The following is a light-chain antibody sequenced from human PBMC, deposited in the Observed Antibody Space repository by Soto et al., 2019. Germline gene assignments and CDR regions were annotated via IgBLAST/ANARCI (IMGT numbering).Light chain of an antibody. V-gene: IGLV2-23*01. CDR1: SSDVGTYNL. J-gene: IGLJ1*01. CDR2: EGD. Sequence: QSALTQPASVSGSPGQSITISCTGTSSDVGTYNLVSWYQQRPGKAPTLMIFEGDQRPSGVSFRFSGSKSGNTASLTISGLQAEDEADYYCCSYAGSSTYAFGTGTKLTVL. CDR3: CSYAGSSTYA.